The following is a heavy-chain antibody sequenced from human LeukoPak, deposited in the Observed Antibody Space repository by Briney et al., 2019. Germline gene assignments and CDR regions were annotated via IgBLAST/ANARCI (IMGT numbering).Heavy chain of an antibody. J-gene: IGHJ4*02. V-gene: IGHV4-38-2*02. CDR2: IYHSGST. Sequence: SETLSLTCTVSGYSISSGYYWGWIRQPPGKGLEWIGSIYHSGSTYYNPSLKSRVTISVDTSKNQFSLKLSSVTAADTAVYYCGRSKKLLWFGEAIGDWGQGTLVTVSS. CDR3: GRSKKLLWFGEAIGD. CDR1: GYSISSGYY. D-gene: IGHD3-10*01.